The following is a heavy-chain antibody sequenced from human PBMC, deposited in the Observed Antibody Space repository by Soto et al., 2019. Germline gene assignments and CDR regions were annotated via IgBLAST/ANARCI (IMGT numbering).Heavy chain of an antibody. V-gene: IGHV1-8*01. Sequence: ASVKVSCKASGNTFTSYDINWVRQATGQGLEWMGWMNPNSGNTGYAQKFQGRFTISRDNAKNSLYLQMNSLRAEDTAVYYCAREGRYYYGMDVWGQGTTVTVSS. J-gene: IGHJ6*02. CDR3: AREGRYYYGMDV. CDR2: MNPNSGNT. CDR1: GNTFTSYD.